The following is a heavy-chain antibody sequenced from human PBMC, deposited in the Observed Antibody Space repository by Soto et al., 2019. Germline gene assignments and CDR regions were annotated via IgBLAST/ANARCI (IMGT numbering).Heavy chain of an antibody. CDR3: VRGNRIGSD. V-gene: IGHV4-61*01. J-gene: IGHJ4*02. D-gene: IGHD1-26*01. CDR2: VYNSGST. CDR1: GGSVSSGNSY. Sequence: QVQLQESGSGLVKPSETLSLTCTVSGGSVSSGNSYWSWIRQPPGKGLEWIGYVYNSGSTNYNPSLKSRVSISVDTSKNQFSLRLSSVTAADTAVYYCVRGNRIGSDWGQGTLVTVSS.